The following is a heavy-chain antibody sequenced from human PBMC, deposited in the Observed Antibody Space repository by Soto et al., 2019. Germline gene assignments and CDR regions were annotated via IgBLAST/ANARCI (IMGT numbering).Heavy chain of an antibody. CDR1: GFTFSSYW. D-gene: IGHD3-22*01. Sequence: GGSLRLSCAASGFTFSSYWMSWVRQAPGKGLEWVANIKQDGSEKYYVDSVKGRFTISRDNAKNSLYLQMNSLRAEDTAVYYCARDDLVVAPKYYFDYWGQGTLVTVSS. V-gene: IGHV3-7*03. CDR2: IKQDGSEK. J-gene: IGHJ4*02. CDR3: ARDDLVVAPKYYFDY.